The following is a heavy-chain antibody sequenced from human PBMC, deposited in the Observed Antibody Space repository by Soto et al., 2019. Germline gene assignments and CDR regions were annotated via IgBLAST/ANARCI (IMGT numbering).Heavy chain of an antibody. CDR1: GFRFSIYS. CDR3: ARSGEGHFDY. V-gene: IGHV3-48*02. D-gene: IGHD3-10*01. CDR2: ITSYTKTI. J-gene: IGHJ4*02. Sequence: EVQLVGSGGNLVQPGGSLRLSCAASGFRFSIYSMNWVRQAPGKGLEWSAYITSYTKTIKYADSVRGRFTITRDNGKNSVYLQMNSLRDEDTAVYYCARSGEGHFDYWGQGTVVTVSA.